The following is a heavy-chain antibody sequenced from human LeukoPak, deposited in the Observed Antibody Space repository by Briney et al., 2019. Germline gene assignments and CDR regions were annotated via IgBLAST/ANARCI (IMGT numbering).Heavy chain of an antibody. CDR1: GYTFTGYY. Sequence: ASVRVSCKASGYTFTGYYMHWVRQAPGQGLEWMGWINPNSGGTNYAQKFQGWVTMTRDTSISTAYMELSRLRSDDTAVYYCARCYSGSYSSHYFDYWGQGTLVTVSS. CDR2: INPNSGGT. V-gene: IGHV1-2*04. D-gene: IGHD1-26*01. J-gene: IGHJ4*02. CDR3: ARCYSGSYSSHYFDY.